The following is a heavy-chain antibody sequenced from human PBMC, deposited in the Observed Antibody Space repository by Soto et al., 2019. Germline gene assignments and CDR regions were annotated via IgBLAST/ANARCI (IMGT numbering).Heavy chain of an antibody. CDR1: GGSFSGYY. D-gene: IGHD1-20*01. V-gene: IGHV4-34*01. Sequence: TLSLTCAVYGGSFSGYYCSWLRQAPGKGLEWIAEINHSVSTNYNPSLMSRVTISVDSSKNQFSLKLSSVTAADTAVYYCAGMTHGGNHQYYYDFWAQGALVTVSS. CDR3: AGMTHGGNHQYYYDF. CDR2: INHSVST. J-gene: IGHJ4*02.